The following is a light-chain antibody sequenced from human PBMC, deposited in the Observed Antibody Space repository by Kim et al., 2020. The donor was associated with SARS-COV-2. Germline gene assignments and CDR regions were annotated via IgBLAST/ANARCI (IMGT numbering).Light chain of an antibody. CDR2: DAS. Sequence: DIQMTQSPSSLSASVGDRVTITCQASQDISNYLNWYQQKPGKAPKLLIYDASNLETGVPSRFSGSGSGTDFTFTISSLQPDDIATYYCQQYGKLPFTFGPWTKVHIK. CDR1: QDISNY. J-gene: IGKJ3*01. CDR3: QQYGKLPFT. V-gene: IGKV1-33*01.